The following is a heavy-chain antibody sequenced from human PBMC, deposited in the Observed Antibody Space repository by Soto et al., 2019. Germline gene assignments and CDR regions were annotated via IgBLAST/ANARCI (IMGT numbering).Heavy chain of an antibody. CDR1: GYTFTSYY. D-gene: IGHD3-3*01. V-gene: IGHV1-46*03. Sequence: ASVEVSCTASGYTFTSYYMHWVRQAPGQGLEWMGIINPSGGSTGYAQKFQGRVTMTRDTSTSTVYMELSSLRSEDTAVYYCARDGQYYDFWSGYYTGPYYYYMDVWGKGTTVTVSS. CDR3: ARDGQYYDFWSGYYTGPYYYYMDV. J-gene: IGHJ6*03. CDR2: INPSGGST.